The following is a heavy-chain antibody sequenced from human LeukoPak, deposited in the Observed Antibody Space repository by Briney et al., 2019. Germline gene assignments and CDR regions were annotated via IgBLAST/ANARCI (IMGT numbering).Heavy chain of an antibody. Sequence: GGSLRLSCAASGFTFSSYAMHWVRQAPGKGLEWVAVISYDGSNKYYADSVKGRFTISRDNSKNTLYLQMNSLRAEDTAVYYCAKVTSGGAARLNYFDYWGQGTLVTVSS. J-gene: IGHJ4*02. CDR2: ISYDGSNK. D-gene: IGHD1-26*01. V-gene: IGHV3-30-3*01. CDR1: GFTFSSYA. CDR3: AKVTSGGAARLNYFDY.